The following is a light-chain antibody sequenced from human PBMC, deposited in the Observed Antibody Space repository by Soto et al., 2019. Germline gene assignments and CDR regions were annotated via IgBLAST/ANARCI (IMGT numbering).Light chain of an antibody. CDR3: QQSYSGPVT. Sequence: DIQMTQSPSSLSASVGDGVIITCRASQTVYNYLNWYQQKPGKAPKLLIHAASSLQIGVPSRFSGSGSGTDFTLTISSLQLEDCATYYCQQSYSGPVTFGGGTKVEIQ. CDR1: QTVYNY. J-gene: IGKJ4*01. V-gene: IGKV1-39*01. CDR2: AAS.